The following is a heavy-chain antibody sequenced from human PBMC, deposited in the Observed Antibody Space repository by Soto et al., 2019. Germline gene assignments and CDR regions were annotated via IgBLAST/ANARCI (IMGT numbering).Heavy chain of an antibody. Sequence: SVKVSCKASGGTFSSYAISWVRQAPGQGLEWMGGIIPIFGTANYAQKFQGRVTITADESTGTAYMELSSLRSEDTAVYYCARGTNYYDSSGYYYGWFDPWGQGTLVTVSS. CDR3: ARGTNYYDSSGYYYGWFDP. CDR1: GGTFSSYA. D-gene: IGHD3-22*01. V-gene: IGHV1-69*13. J-gene: IGHJ5*02. CDR2: IIPIFGTA.